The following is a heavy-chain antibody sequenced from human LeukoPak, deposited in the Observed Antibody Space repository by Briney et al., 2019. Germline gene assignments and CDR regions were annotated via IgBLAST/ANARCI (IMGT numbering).Heavy chain of an antibody. D-gene: IGHD5-18*01. CDR3: ARDAWIQLWFVFDY. J-gene: IGHJ4*02. CDR2: INPNSGGT. V-gene: IGHV1-2*02. CDR1: GYTFTGYY. Sequence: ASVKVSCKASGYTFTGYYMHWVRQAPGQGLEWMGWINPNSGGTNYAQKFQGRVTMTRDTSISTAYMELSRLRSDDTAVHYCARDAWIQLWFVFDYWGQGTLVTVSS.